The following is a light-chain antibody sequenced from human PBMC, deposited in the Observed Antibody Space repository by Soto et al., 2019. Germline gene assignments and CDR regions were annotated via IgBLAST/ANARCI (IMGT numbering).Light chain of an antibody. Sequence: DVQMTQSPATLSASVVGRINITFRASQSISSWLAWYQQKPGKAPKLLIYYASSLESGVPSRFSGSGSGTEFTLTISSLQPDDFATYYCQQYNSYPWTFGQGTKVDI. J-gene: IGKJ1*01. V-gene: IGKV1-5*01. CDR1: QSISSW. CDR3: QQYNSYPWT. CDR2: YAS.